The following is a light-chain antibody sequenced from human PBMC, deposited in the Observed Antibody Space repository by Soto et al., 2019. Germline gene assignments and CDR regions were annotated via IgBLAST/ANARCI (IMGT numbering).Light chain of an antibody. CDR3: QQRSNWPVT. CDR2: DAS. V-gene: IGKV3-11*01. J-gene: IGKJ1*01. Sequence: EIMLTQSPGTLSLSPGERATLSCRASQSVSSYLAWYQQKPGQAPRLLIYDASTRATGISARFSGSGSGTDFTLTISSLEPEDLSMYYCQQRSNWPVTFGQGTKVEVK. CDR1: QSVSSY.